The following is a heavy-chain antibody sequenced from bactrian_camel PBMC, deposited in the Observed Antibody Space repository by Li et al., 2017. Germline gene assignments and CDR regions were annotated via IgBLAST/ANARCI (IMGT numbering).Heavy chain of an antibody. Sequence: VQLVESGGGSVQAGGSLRLSCAASGYTSNMYCMAWFRQAPGKEREGVAVIYAGGRSTYYSDSLKGRFTISRDNAKNTLYLQMNNLKPEDAAMYYCAANPASPHGGSWPCGRSSIRPDFRYWGQGTQVTVS. CDR3: AANPASPHGGSWPCGRSSIRPDFRY. V-gene: IGHV3S1*01. CDR1: GYTSNMYC. D-gene: IGHD6*01. J-gene: IGHJ6*01. CDR2: IYAGGRST.